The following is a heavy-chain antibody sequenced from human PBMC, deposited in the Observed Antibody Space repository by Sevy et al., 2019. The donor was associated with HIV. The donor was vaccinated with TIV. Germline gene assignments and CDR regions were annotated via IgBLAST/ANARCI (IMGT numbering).Heavy chain of an antibody. CDR3: ARDPLRFLEGGDIYYYYGMDV. J-gene: IGHJ6*02. Sequence: GGSLRLSCAASRFTFSSYAMHWVRQAPGKGLEWVAVISYDGSNKYYSDSVKGRFTISRDKSKNTLYLQMNSLRAEDTAVYYCARDPLRFLEGGDIYYYYGMDVWGQGTTVTVSS. CDR1: RFTFSSYA. CDR2: ISYDGSNK. V-gene: IGHV3-30-3*01. D-gene: IGHD3-3*01.